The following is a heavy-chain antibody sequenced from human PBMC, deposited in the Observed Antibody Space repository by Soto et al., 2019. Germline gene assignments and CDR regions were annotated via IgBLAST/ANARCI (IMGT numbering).Heavy chain of an antibody. D-gene: IGHD2-2*03. CDR2: VSFDGRNK. V-gene: IGHV3-30*18. Sequence: HPGESLRLSCTASGFNLSTYGVHWVRQPPGKGLEWVAVVSFDGRNKYYAGSVEGRFTISRDTSKKTLYLHMNSLSAEATAVYYCAKEGFCDRAGYYPFDSWGQGTLVTVSS. J-gene: IGHJ4*02. CDR3: AKEGFCDRAGYYPFDS. CDR1: GFNLSTYG.